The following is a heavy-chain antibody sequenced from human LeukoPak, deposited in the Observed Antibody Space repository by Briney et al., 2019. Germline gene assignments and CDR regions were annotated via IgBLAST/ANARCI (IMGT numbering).Heavy chain of an antibody. Sequence: PGGSLRLSCAASGFTFSSYSMNWVRQAPGKGLEWVAFIRYDGSNKYYADSVKGRFTISRDNSKNTLYLQMNSLRAEDTAVYYCAKGSAVAGAYYFDYWGQGTLVTVSS. CDR3: AKGSAVAGAYYFDY. V-gene: IGHV3-30*02. CDR2: IRYDGSNK. D-gene: IGHD6-19*01. J-gene: IGHJ4*02. CDR1: GFTFSSYS.